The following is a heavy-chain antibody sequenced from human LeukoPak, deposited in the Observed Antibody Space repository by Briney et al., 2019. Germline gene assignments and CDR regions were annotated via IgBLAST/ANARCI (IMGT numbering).Heavy chain of an antibody. CDR3: ARDAHFPDDVLDI. J-gene: IGHJ4*02. CDR1: DFNFNNYA. D-gene: IGHD3/OR15-3a*01. Sequence: GGSLRLSCAASDFNFNNYAMSWVRQTPGKGLEWVAAISATDAATWYADSVAGRFTISRDNSKNSLYLQINSLRVEDTAVYYCARDAHFPDDVLDIWGQGTPVTVSS. V-gene: IGHV3-23*01. CDR2: ISATDAAT.